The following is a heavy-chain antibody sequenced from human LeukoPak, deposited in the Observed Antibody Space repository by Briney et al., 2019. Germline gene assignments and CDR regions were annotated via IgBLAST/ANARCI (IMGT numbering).Heavy chain of an antibody. Sequence: TGGSLRLSCAASGFTFSSYGMHWVRQAPGKGLEWVAVISYDGSNKYYADSVKGRFTISRDNSKNTLYLQMNSLRAEDTAVYYCARDWVAYSSSWYGIQHWGQGTLVTVSS. CDR1: GFTFSSYG. D-gene: IGHD6-13*01. CDR2: ISYDGSNK. CDR3: ARDWVAYSSSWYGIQH. V-gene: IGHV3-30*03. J-gene: IGHJ1*01.